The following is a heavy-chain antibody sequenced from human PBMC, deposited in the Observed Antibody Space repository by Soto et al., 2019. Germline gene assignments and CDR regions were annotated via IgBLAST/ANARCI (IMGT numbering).Heavy chain of an antibody. D-gene: IGHD1-20*01. V-gene: IGHV3-23*01. CDR3: ARDFQDPQDNWNDGAFDI. CDR2: ISGSGGSK. J-gene: IGHJ3*02. Sequence: GGSLRLSCAASGFTFSSYAMSWVRQAPGKGLEWVSAISGSGGSKYYADSVKGRFTISRDNSKNTLYLQMNSLRAEDTAVYYCARDFQDPQDNWNDGAFDIWGQGTMVTVSS. CDR1: GFTFSSYA.